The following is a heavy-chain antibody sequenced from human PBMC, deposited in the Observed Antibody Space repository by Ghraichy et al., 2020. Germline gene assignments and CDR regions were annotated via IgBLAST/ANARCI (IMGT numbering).Heavy chain of an antibody. CDR3: AKASIRGCYVTISPYHFDH. D-gene: IGHD6-19*01. CDR2: ISGSGLST. Sequence: GGSLRLSCAASGFSFNNYAMFWVRQAPGKGLEWVSAISGSGLSTNYADSVKGRFTISSDNAKNTLSVQMNSLRAEDTAVYYCAKASIRGCYVTISPYHFDHWGQGTLVTVSS. V-gene: IGHV3-23*01. CDR1: GFSFNNYA. J-gene: IGHJ4*02.